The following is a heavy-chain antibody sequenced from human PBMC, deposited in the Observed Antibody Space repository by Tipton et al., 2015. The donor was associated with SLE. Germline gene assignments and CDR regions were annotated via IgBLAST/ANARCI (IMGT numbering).Heavy chain of an antibody. CDR1: GFTVSSKY. J-gene: IGHJ4*02. D-gene: IGHD1-26*01. Sequence: GSLRLSCAASGFTVSSKYMTWLRQAPGKGLEWVSVIYSGGNTYYADSVKGRFTISRDDSKNTVYLQMNSLRDDDTAVYYCARAREMGSGTYSYWGQGTLVIVSS. V-gene: IGHV3-66*01. CDR2: IYSGGNT. CDR3: ARAREMGSGTYSY.